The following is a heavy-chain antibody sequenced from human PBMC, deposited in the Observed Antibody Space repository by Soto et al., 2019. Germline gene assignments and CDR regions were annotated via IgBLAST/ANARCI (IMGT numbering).Heavy chain of an antibody. J-gene: IGHJ6*02. CDR2: IYPGDSDT. Sequence: PGESLKISCKGSGYTFTNYWIGWVLQRPGKGLEWMGIIYPGDSDTKYNPSFQGQVTISADKSITATYLQWSSLKASDTAIYYCAASIFYYGMDVWGQGTTVTVSS. CDR3: AASIFYYGMDV. V-gene: IGHV5-51*03. CDR1: GYTFTNYW.